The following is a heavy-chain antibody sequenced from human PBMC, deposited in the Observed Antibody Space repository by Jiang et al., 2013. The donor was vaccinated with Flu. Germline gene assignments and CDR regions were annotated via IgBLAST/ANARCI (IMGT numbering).Heavy chain of an antibody. CDR3: ARGSGYWY. D-gene: IGHD3-22*01. Sequence: TCAVYGGSFSGYYWSWIRQPPGKGLEWIGEINHSGSTNYNPSLKSRVTISVDTSKNQFSLKLSSVTAADTAVYYCARGSGYWYWGQGTLVTVSS. J-gene: IGHJ4*02. CDR1: GGSFSGYY. V-gene: IGHV4-34*01. CDR2: INHSGST.